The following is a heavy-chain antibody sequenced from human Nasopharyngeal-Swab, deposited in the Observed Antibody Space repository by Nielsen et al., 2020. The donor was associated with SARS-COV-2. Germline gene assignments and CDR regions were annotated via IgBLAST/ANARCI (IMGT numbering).Heavy chain of an antibody. V-gene: IGHV5-51*01. CDR3: AGDIVAGTSSNWFDP. Sequence: GESLKISCKGSGYSFTSYWIGWVRQMPGKGLEWMGIIYPGDSDTRYSPSFQGQVTISADKSISTAYLQWSSLKASDTAMYYCAGDIVAGTSSNWFDPWGQGTLVTVSS. J-gene: IGHJ5*02. D-gene: IGHD6-19*01. CDR1: GYSFTSYW. CDR2: IYPGDSDT.